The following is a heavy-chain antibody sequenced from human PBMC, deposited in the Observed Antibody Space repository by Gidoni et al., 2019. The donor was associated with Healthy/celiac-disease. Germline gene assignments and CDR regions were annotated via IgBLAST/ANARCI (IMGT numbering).Heavy chain of an antibody. D-gene: IGHD6-19*01. J-gene: IGHJ5*02. Sequence: QLQLQESGPGLVKPSETLSLTCTVSGGSISSSSYYWGWIRQPPGKGLEWIGSIYYSGSTYYHPSLKSRVTISVDTSKNQFSLKLSSVTAADTAVYYCARPSSGWSHFDPWGQGTLVTVSS. CDR2: IYYSGST. V-gene: IGHV4-39*01. CDR1: GGSISSSSYY. CDR3: ARPSSGWSHFDP.